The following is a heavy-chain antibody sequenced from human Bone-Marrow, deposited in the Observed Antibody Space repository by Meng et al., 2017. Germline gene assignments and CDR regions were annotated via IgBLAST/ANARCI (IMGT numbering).Heavy chain of an antibody. CDR3: ARVRGATYYYDSSGYYPIDY. CDR1: GFTFSSYA. D-gene: IGHD3-22*01. CDR2: ISGSGGST. V-gene: IGHV3-23*01. J-gene: IGHJ4*02. Sequence: GGSLRLSCAASGFTFSSYAMSWVRQAPGKGLEWVSAISGSGGSTYYADSVKGRFTISRDNSKNTLYLQMNSLRAEDTAVYYCARVRGATYYYDSSGYYPIDYWGQGTLVTVSS.